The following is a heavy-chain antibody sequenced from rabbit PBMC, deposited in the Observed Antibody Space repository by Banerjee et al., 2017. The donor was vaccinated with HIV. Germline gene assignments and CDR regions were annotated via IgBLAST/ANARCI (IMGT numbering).Heavy chain of an antibody. Sequence: QEQLVESGGGLVQPEGSLTLTCTASGFFFSNKYVMCWVRQAPGKGLEWIACINTSTGNTVYASWAKGRFTISKTSSTTVTLQMTSLTAADTATYFCARDLAGVIGWIFGLWGPGTLVTVS. CDR2: INTSTGNT. V-gene: IGHV1S45*01. CDR1: GFFFSNKYV. D-gene: IGHD4-1*01. CDR3: ARDLAGVIGWIFGL. J-gene: IGHJ6*01.